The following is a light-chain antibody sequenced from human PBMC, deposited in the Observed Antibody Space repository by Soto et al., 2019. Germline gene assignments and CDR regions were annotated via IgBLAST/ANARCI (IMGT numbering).Light chain of an antibody. J-gene: IGLJ2*01. V-gene: IGLV1-40*01. CDR2: GNS. CDR3: QSYDSSLSVVV. Sequence: QSVLTQPPSVSGAPGQRVTISCTGSSSNIGAGYDVQWYQQLPGTAPKLLIYGNSNRPSGVPDRFSGSKSGTSASLAITGLQAEDEADYHCQSYDSSLSVVVFGGGTKVTVL. CDR1: SSNIGAGYD.